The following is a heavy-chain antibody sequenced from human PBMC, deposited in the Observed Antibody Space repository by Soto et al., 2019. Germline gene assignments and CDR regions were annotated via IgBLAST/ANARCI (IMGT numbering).Heavy chain of an antibody. CDR1: GFTLSSYS. J-gene: IGHJ1*01. Sequence: PGGSLRLSCAASGFTLSSYSMNWVRLAPGKGLEWVSYISSSSSTIYYADSVKGRFTISRDNAKNTLYLQMNSLRAQDPAVYYCARDRVESGYPEYFQHWGQGTLVTVSS. CDR2: ISSSSSTI. V-gene: IGHV3-48*01. CDR3: ARDRVESGYPEYFQH. D-gene: IGHD3-22*01.